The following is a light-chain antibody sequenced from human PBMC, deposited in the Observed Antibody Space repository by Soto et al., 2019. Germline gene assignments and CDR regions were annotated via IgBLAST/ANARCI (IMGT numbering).Light chain of an antibody. Sequence: IVMKQPPATLSVSQGERATLSCRASQSVSSNLAWYQQKPGQAPRLLIYGASTRATGIPARFSGSGSETEFTLTISSLQSEDFAVYYCQQYNNWPPLTFGGGTKVDI. CDR2: GAS. J-gene: IGKJ4*01. V-gene: IGKV3-15*01. CDR3: QQYNNWPPLT. CDR1: QSVSSN.